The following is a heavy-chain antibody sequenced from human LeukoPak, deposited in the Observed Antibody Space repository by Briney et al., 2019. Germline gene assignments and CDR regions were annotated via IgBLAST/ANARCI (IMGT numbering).Heavy chain of an antibody. D-gene: IGHD2-15*01. CDR3: ARAPLGYCSGGSCYDLDY. Sequence: PGGSLRLSCAASGFTFSSYSMNWVRQAPGKGLEWVSSISSSSSYIYYADSVKGRFTISRDNAKNSLYLQMNSLRAEDTAVYYWARAPLGYCSGGSCYDLDYWGQGTLVTVSS. CDR2: ISSSSSYI. CDR1: GFTFSSYS. J-gene: IGHJ4*02. V-gene: IGHV3-21*01.